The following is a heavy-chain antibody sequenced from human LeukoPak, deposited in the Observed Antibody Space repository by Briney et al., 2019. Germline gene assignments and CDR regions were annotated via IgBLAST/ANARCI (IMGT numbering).Heavy chain of an antibody. Sequence: SVKVSCKASGGTFSSYAIGWVRQAPGQGLEWMGGIIPIFGTANYAQKFQGRVTITADESTSTAYMELSSLRSEDTAVYYCARGFLRVSTYYYDSSGYYFDYWGQGTLVTVSS. V-gene: IGHV1-69*13. CDR2: IIPIFGTA. CDR1: GGTFSSYA. D-gene: IGHD3-22*01. J-gene: IGHJ4*02. CDR3: ARGFLRVSTYYYDSSGYYFDY.